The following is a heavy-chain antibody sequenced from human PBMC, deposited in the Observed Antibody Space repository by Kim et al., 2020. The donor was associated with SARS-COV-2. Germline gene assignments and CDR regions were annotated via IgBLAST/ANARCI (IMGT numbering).Heavy chain of an antibody. J-gene: IGHJ4*02. D-gene: IGHD3-10*01. V-gene: IGHV4-59*01. CDR1: GGSISSYY. CDR2: IYYSGST. Sequence: SETLSLTCTVSGGSISSYYWSWIRQPPGKGLEWIGYIYYSGSTNYNPSLKSRVTISVDTSKNQFSLKLSSVTAAYTAVYYCARDSSGSFDYWGQGTLVTV. CDR3: ARDSSGSFDY.